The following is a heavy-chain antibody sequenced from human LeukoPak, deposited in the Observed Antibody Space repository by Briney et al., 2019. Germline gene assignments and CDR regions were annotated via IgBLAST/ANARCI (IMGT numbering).Heavy chain of an antibody. D-gene: IGHD3-10*01. CDR2: IRYDGSNK. J-gene: IGHJ4*02. CDR3: AKDPRITMVRGVPLY. Sequence: GGSLRLSCTPSGFTFSSYGMHWVRQAPGKGLEWVAFIRYDGSNKYYADSVKGRFTISRDNSKNTLYLQMNSLRAEDTAVYYCAKDPRITMVRGVPLYWGQGTLVTVSS. V-gene: IGHV3-30*02. CDR1: GFTFSSYG.